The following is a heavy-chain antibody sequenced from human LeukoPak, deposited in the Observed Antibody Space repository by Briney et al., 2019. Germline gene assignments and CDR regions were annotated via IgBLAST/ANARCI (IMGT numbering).Heavy chain of an antibody. CDR2: VDPEDGET. CDR1: GYTFTHYY. CDR3: RLGSDMTTVTTVPLDAFDI. D-gene: IGHD4-17*01. V-gene: IGHV1-69-2*01. J-gene: IGHJ3*02. Sequence: APVKISCKVSGYTFTHYYMHWVPQAPGKGLEWMGLVDPEDGETIYAEKFQGRVTITADTSTDTAYMELSSLRSEDTAVYYCRLGSDMTTVTTVPLDAFDIWGQGTMVTVSS.